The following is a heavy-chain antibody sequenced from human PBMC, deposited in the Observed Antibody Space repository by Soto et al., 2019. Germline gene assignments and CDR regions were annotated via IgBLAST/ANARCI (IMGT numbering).Heavy chain of an antibody. CDR3: ARSTYYYGSGSSPVDY. V-gene: IGHV1-69*02. CDR1: GGTFSSYT. J-gene: IGHJ4*02. CDR2: IIPILGIA. Sequence: QVQLVQSGAEVKKPGSSVKVSCKASGGTFSSYTIIWVRQAPGQGLEWMGRIIPILGIANYAQKFQGRVTITADKATSTAYMELSSLRSEDTAVYYCARSTYYYGSGSSPVDYWGQGTLVTVSS. D-gene: IGHD3-10*01.